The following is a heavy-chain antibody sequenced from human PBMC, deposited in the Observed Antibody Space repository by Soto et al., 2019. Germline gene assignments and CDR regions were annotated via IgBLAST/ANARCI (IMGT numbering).Heavy chain of an antibody. D-gene: IGHD5-18*01. Sequence: GGSLRLSCAASGFTFSSYWMSWVRQAPGKGLEWVANIKQDGSEKYYVDSVKGRFTISRDNAKNSLYLQMNSLRAEDTAVYYCARDRGYSYGYYLDIWGQGTMVTVSS. CDR3: ARDRGYSYGYYLDI. CDR1: GFTFSSYW. J-gene: IGHJ3*02. CDR2: IKQDGSEK. V-gene: IGHV3-7*01.